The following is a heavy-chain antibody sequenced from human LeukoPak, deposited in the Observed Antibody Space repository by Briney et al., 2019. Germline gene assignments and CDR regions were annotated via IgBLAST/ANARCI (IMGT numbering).Heavy chain of an antibody. CDR3: ARSKVPAAIKGGAFDY. CDR1: GYTFTSYD. J-gene: IGHJ4*02. D-gene: IGHD2-2*01. V-gene: IGHV1-8*01. CDR2: MNPNSGNT. Sequence: ASVKVSCKASGYTFTSYDINWVRQATGQGLEWMGWMNPNSGNTGYAQKFQGRVTMTRNTSISTAYMELSSLRSEDTAVYYCARSKVPAAIKGGAFDYWGQGTLVTASS.